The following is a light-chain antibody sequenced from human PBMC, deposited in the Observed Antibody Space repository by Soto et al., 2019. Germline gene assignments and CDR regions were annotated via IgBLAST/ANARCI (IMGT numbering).Light chain of an antibody. CDR3: LQYLSYPIT. J-gene: IGKJ5*01. CDR2: AAS. V-gene: IGKV1-16*02. Sequence: DIQMTQSPSSLSASVGDTVTITCRASQGIDNYLAWFQQKPGKDPKSLIYAASSLQSGVPSKFSGSGLGTDFTLTFSSLQPDDSATYYYLQYLSYPITFGEGTRLEI. CDR1: QGIDNY.